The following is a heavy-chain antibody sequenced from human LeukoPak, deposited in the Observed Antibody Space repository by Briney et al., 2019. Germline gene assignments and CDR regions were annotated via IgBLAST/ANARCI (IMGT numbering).Heavy chain of an antibody. V-gene: IGHV3-74*01. CDR2: INSDGSST. CDR3: ARNYYDSSGYYYDDAFDI. D-gene: IGHD3-22*01. CDR1: GFTFSSYS. Sequence: PGGSLRLSCAASGFTFSSYSMNWVRQAPGKGLVWVSRINSDGSSTSYADSVKGRFTISRDNAKNTLYLQMNSLRAEDTAVYYCARNYYDSSGYYYDDAFDIWGQGTMVTVSS. J-gene: IGHJ3*02.